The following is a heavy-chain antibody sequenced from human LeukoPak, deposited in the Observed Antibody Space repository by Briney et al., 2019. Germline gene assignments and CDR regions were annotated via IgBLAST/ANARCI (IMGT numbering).Heavy chain of an antibody. J-gene: IGHJ4*02. CDR3: AKWDPVAANFDY. CDR2: ISGSGGST. V-gene: IGHV3-23*01. Sequence: PGGSLRLSCAASGFTFSSYAMSWVRQAPGQGLEWVSAISGSGGSTYYADSVKARFTISRDNSKNTLYMQMNSLRAEDTAVYYCAKWDPVAANFDYWGQGTLVTVSS. D-gene: IGHD2-15*01. CDR1: GFTFSSYA.